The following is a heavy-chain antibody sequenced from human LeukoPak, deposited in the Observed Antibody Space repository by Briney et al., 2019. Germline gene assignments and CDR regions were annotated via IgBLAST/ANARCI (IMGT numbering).Heavy chain of an antibody. V-gene: IGHV4-34*01. J-gene: IGHJ4*02. CDR2: INHSGST. D-gene: IGHD2-2*01. CDR3: AGLGYCSSTSCAEWLSY. Sequence: SETLSLTCAVYGGSFSGYYWSWIRQPPGKGLEWIGEINHSGSTNYNPSLKSRVTIAVDTSKNQFSLKLSSVTAADTAVYYCAGLGYCSSTSCAEWLSYWGQGTLVTVSP. CDR1: GGSFSGYY.